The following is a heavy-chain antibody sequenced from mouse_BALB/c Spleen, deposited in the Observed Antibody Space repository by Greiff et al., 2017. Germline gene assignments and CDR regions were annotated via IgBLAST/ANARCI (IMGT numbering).Heavy chain of an antibody. Sequence: EVKLVESGGGLVQPGGSRKLSCAASGFTFSSFGMHWVRQAPEKGLEWVAYISSGSSTIYYADTVKGRFTISRDNPKNTLFLQMTSLRSEDTAMYYCAYDYGYYYAMDYWGQGTSVTVSS. CDR3: AYDYGYYYAMDY. V-gene: IGHV5-17*02. CDR1: GFTFSSFG. D-gene: IGHD2-4*01. J-gene: IGHJ4*01. CDR2: ISSGSSTI.